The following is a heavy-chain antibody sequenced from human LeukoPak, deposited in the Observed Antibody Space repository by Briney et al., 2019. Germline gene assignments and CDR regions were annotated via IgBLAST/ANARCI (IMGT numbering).Heavy chain of an antibody. J-gene: IGHJ4*02. V-gene: IGHV3-30*18. CDR2: ISHGGGKE. Sequence: PGGSLRLSCAASGFPFHDHDMYWVRQTPGKGLEWVALISHGGGKEHYAESVKGRFTISRDNSRNTVYLQMSSLRSDDTAIYYCAKTLDGFWPQFDFWGQGTLVTVS. CDR1: GFPFHDHD. CDR3: AKTLDGFWPQFDF. D-gene: IGHD5-24*01.